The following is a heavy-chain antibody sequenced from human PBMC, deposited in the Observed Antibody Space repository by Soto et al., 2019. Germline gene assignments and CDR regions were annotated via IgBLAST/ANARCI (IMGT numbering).Heavy chain of an antibody. V-gene: IGHV4-61*01. CDR3: ARDKCGYPNCFDP. Sequence: SETLSLTCTVSGGSVSSGSYYWSWIRQPPGKGLEWIGYIYYSGSTNYNPSLKSRVTISVDTSKNQFSLKLSSVTAADTAVYYCARDKCGYPNCFDPWGQGTLVTVSS. J-gene: IGHJ5*02. CDR1: GGSVSSGSYY. D-gene: IGHD3-22*01. CDR2: IYYSGST.